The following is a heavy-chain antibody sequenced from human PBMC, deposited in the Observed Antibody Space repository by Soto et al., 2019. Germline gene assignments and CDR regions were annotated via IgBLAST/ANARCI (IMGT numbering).Heavy chain of an antibody. J-gene: IGHJ4*01. CDR2: IKQDGSEK. Sequence: GGSLRLSCAASGFTFSDYWMTWVRQAPGKGLEWVANIKQDGSEKCYVDSVKGRFTISRDNAKNSLYLQMNSLRAEDTAVYYCARDHKGPYYFDYWGHGTLVTVSS. D-gene: IGHD3-16*01. CDR1: GFTFSDYW. V-gene: IGHV3-7*01. CDR3: ARDHKGPYYFDY.